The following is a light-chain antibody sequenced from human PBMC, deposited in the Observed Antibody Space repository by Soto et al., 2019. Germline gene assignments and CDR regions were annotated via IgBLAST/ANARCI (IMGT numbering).Light chain of an antibody. CDR3: CSYAGTTTFVV. CDR2: EVS. J-gene: IGLJ2*01. V-gene: IGLV2-23*02. Sequence: QSVLTQPASVSGSPGQSITISCTGTSSDVGRYNLVSWYQQRPGKAPKLMIYEVSYRPSGVSNRFSGSKSVNTASLTISGLLTEDEADYYCCSYAGTTTFVVCGGGTKLTVL. CDR1: SSDVGRYNL.